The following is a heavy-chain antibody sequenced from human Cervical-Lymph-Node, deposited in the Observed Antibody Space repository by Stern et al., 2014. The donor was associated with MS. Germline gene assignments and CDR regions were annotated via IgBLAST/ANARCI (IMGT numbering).Heavy chain of an antibody. V-gene: IGHV7-4-1*02. CDR2: INTKTGKP. CDR1: GYTFSSYV. J-gene: IGHJ4*02. Sequence: QVQLVQSESELKKPGASVKVSCKASGYTFSSYVMNWVRQAPGQGLEWMGWINTKTGKPTYAQGFTGRFVFSLDTSDSTAYLQISGLKPEDTAVYYCARDEGYCTNGVCYLDYYFEHWGQGTLVTVSS. CDR3: ARDEGYCTNGVCYLDYYFEH. D-gene: IGHD2-8*01.